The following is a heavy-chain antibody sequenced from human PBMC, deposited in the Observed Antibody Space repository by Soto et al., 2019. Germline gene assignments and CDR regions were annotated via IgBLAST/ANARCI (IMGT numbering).Heavy chain of an antibody. CDR3: ARHSLALRKNNWFDP. D-gene: IGHD2-15*01. V-gene: IGHV4-39*01. CDR1: GDSIISSDFY. J-gene: IGHJ5*02. CDR2: IFYLGSS. Sequence: PSETLSLTCTVSGDSIISSDFYWGWVRQPPGKGLEWIASIFYLGSSYYNPSLKSRVTMSVDTSKNQFSLRLRSVTAADTALYFCARHSLALRKNNWFDPWGQGILVTVSS.